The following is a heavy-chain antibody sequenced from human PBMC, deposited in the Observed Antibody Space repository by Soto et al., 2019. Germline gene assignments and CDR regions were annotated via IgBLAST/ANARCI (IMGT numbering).Heavy chain of an antibody. CDR3: ARGVVAATYYYYGMDV. CDR1: GFTFSSYA. Sequence: GGSLRLSCAASGFTFSSYAMHWVRQAPAKGLEWVAVISYDGSIRYYADSVKGRFTISRDNSKNTLYLQMNSLKAEDTAFYYCARGVVAATYYYYGMDVWGQGTTVTVSS. CDR2: ISYDGSIR. J-gene: IGHJ6*02. V-gene: IGHV3-30-3*01. D-gene: IGHD2-15*01.